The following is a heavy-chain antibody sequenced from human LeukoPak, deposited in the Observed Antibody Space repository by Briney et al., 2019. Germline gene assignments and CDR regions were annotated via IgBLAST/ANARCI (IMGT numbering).Heavy chain of an antibody. J-gene: IGHJ3*02. CDR2: FYYSGST. D-gene: IGHD4-17*01. CDR3: ARGDYGDYHDVFDI. CDR1: GGSISSGVYS. V-gene: IGHV4-30-4*07. Sequence: PSETLSLTCTVSGGSISSGVYSWNWIRQPPGKGLEWIGYFYYSGSTYYNPSLKSRVTISVDSSKNQFSLKLGSVTAADTAMYYCARGDYGDYHDVFDIWGQGTMVTVSS.